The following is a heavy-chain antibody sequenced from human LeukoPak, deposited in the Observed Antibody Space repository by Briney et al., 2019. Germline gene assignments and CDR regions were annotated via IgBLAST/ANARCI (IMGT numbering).Heavy chain of an antibody. Sequence: ASVKVSCKASGYTFTGYYMHWVRQAPGQGLEWMGWINPNSGGTNYAQKFQGRVTMTRDTSISTAYMELSRLRSDDTAVYYCARDLYNWNDGGWLSNAFDIWGQGTMVTVSS. J-gene: IGHJ3*02. D-gene: IGHD1-1*01. CDR3: ARDLYNWNDGGWLSNAFDI. CDR1: GYTFTGYY. V-gene: IGHV1-2*02. CDR2: INPNSGGT.